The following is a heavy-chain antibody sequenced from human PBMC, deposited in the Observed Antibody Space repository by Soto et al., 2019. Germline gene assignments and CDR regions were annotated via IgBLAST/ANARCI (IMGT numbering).Heavy chain of an antibody. V-gene: IGHV1-24*01. CDR2: FDPEGGET. D-gene: IGHD6-13*01. J-gene: IGHJ6*03. CDR1: GYTLTELS. CDR3: ARAGSSWYLDHYYYYMDV. Sequence: ASVKVSCKVSGYTLTELSMHWVRQAPGKGLEWMGGFDPEGGETSYAQKFQGRVTMTKNTSTNTAYMELSSLRSEDTAVYYCARAGSSWYLDHYYYYMDVWGKGTTVTVSS.